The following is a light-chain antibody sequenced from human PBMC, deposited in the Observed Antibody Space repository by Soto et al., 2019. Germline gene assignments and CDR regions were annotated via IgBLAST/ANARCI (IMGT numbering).Light chain of an antibody. CDR2: DAS. CDR1: QSITNS. Sequence: DIQMTQSPSTLSASVGDRFTITCRASQSITNSLAWYQQQPGKAPKFLIYDASTLESGLPSRFSGSASGTEFTLTISSLQPDDFATYYCQQYGNYPLTFGGGTKVDNK. CDR3: QQYGNYPLT. V-gene: IGKV1-5*01. J-gene: IGKJ4*01.